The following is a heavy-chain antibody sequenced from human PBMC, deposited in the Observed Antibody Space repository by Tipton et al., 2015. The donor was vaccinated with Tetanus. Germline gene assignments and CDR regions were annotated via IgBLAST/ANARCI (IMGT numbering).Heavy chain of an antibody. D-gene: IGHD2-15*01. CDR2: IYPGDSDT. CDR3: ARAHCSDGGCNFDF. V-gene: IGHV5-51*01. Sequence: VQLVQSGGEVKKPGESLKISCKGSGYIFTNYWIGWVRQKPGKGLEWMGIIYPGDSDTRYSPSFQGQVTISVDKSINTAYLQWSSLKASDTSMFYCARAHCSDGGCNFDFWGQGALVTVAS. J-gene: IGHJ4*02. CDR1: GYIFTNYW.